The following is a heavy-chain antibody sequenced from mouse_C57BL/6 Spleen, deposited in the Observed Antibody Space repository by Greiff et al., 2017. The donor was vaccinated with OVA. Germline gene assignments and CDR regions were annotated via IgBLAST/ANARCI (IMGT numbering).Heavy chain of an antibody. Sequence: QVQLQQPGAELVRPGSSVKMSCKASGYTFTSYWMHWVKQRPVQGLEWIGNIDPADSETHYNQKFKDKATMTADKSSSTAYMQLSSLTSEDSAVYYCARYYGSPYFDYWGQGTTLTVSS. CDR1: GYTFTSYW. CDR2: IDPADSET. V-gene: IGHV1-52*01. D-gene: IGHD1-1*01. CDR3: ARYYGSPYFDY. J-gene: IGHJ2*01.